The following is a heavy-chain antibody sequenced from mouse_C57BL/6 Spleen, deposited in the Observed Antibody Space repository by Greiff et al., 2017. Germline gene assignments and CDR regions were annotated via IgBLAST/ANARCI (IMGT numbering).Heavy chain of an antibody. J-gene: IGHJ2*01. V-gene: IGHV1-52*01. CDR1: GYTFTSYW. CDR2: IDTSDSET. CDR3: ARGQDD. Sequence: VHLQQPGAALVRPGSSVNLSCKASGYTFTSYWMHWVKQRPIQGLEWIGNIDTSDSETHYNQKFKDKATLTVDKSSSTAYMQRSSRTSEDSAGYYCARGQDDWGESTTLTVSS. D-gene: IGHD3-3*01.